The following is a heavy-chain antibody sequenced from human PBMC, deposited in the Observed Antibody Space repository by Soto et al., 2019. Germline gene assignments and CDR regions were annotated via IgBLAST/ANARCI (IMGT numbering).Heavy chain of an antibody. D-gene: IGHD6-13*01. CDR2: IYSGGST. V-gene: IGHV3-66*01. CDR1: GLSVTTNY. CDR3: ARDFKAGKGYDH. J-gene: IGHJ4*02. Sequence: EVQLVESGGGLVQPGGSLRLSCAASGLSVTTNYMSWVRQAPGKGLEWVSGIYSGGSTYYAESVKGRFTISRDNSKNTLYLQMNSLRAEDTAVYYCARDFKAGKGYDHWGQGSLVTVSS.